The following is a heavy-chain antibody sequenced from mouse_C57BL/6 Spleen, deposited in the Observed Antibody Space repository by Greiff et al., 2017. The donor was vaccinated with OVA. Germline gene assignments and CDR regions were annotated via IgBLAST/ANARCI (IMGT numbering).Heavy chain of an antibody. Sequence: VQLQQSGPELVKPGASVKISCKASGYTFTDYYMNWVKQSHGKSLEWIGDINPNNGGTSYNQKFKGKATLTVDKSSSTAYMELRSLTSEDSAVYYCARSDKGYYAMDYWGQGTSVTVSS. CDR3: ARSDKGYYAMDY. V-gene: IGHV1-26*01. D-gene: IGHD1-3*01. CDR1: GYTFTDYY. J-gene: IGHJ4*01. CDR2: INPNNGGT.